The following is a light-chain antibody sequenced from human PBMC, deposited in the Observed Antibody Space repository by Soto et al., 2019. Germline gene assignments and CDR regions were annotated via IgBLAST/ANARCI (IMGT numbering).Light chain of an antibody. CDR3: KSRTTRNTLV. V-gene: IGLV2-14*03. J-gene: IGLJ3*02. CDR2: NVY. Sequence: QSALTQPASVSGSPGQSITISCTGTSSDVGAYNFVSWHQQHPGKAPKLMIYNVYDRPSGISYRFSGSKSGNTASLTISGLQAEDEADYYCKSRTTRNTLVFGGGTKLTVL. CDR1: SSDVGAYNF.